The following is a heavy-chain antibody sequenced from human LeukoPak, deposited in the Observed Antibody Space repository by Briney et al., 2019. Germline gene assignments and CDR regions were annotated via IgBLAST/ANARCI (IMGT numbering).Heavy chain of an antibody. D-gene: IGHD2-15*01. J-gene: IGHJ6*02. CDR2: ISSSGSTI. V-gene: IGHV3-48*03. CDR3: ARAGYCSGGSCYAAADYYYYGMDV. CDR1: GFTVSSYE. Sequence: PGGSLRLSCAASGFTVSSYEMSWVRQAPGRGLEWVSYISSSGSTIYYADSVKGRFTISRDNAKNSLYLQMNSLRAEDTAVYYCARAGYCSGGSCYAAADYYYYGMDVWGQGTTVTVSS.